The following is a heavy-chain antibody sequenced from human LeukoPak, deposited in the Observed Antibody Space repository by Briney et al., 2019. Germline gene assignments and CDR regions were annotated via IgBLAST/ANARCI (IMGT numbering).Heavy chain of an antibody. V-gene: IGHV4-59*08. D-gene: IGHD6-13*01. CDR1: GGSISSYY. CDR3: ARQLANWFDP. Sequence: NPSETLSLTCTVTGGSISSYYWSWIRQPPGKGLEWIGYIYYSGSTNYNPSLKSRVTISVDTSKNQFSLKLGSVTAADTAVYYCARQLANWFDPWGQGTLVTVSS. J-gene: IGHJ5*02. CDR2: IYYSGST.